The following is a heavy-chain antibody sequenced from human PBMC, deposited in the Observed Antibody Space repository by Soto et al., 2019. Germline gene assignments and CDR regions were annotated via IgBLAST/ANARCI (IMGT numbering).Heavy chain of an antibody. CDR3: ASVGSRIAAADH. D-gene: IGHD6-13*01. CDR2: IIPIFGTA. J-gene: IGHJ4*02. Sequence: SVKVSLKASRGTFIRYPISWVRQAPGQGLEWMGGIIPIFGTANYAQKFQGRVTITADESTSTAYMELSSLRSEDTAVYYCASVGSRIAAADHWGQGTLVTVSS. V-gene: IGHV1-69*13. CDR1: RGTFIRYP.